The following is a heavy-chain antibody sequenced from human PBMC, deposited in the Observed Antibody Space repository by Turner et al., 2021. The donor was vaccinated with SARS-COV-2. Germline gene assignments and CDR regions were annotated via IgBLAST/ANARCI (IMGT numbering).Heavy chain of an antibody. CDR2: IRPDGSDQ. Sequence: EVRLVESGGTLVQTGGSLSLPRATAGFTFSPYWMAWVGHAPGKGLEWVAHIRPDGSDQYYVGSVKGRFTISRDNVENSLFLQMNRLRAEDTAVYYCARHGDYCFAHWGQGTLLTVSS. V-gene: IGHV3-7*01. CDR1: GFTFSPYW. D-gene: IGHD4-17*01. CDR3: ARHGDYCFAH. J-gene: IGHJ4*02.